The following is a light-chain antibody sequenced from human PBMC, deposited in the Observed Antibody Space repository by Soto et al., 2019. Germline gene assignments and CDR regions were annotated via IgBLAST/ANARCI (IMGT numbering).Light chain of an antibody. CDR2: GAS. CDR3: LQHNSWPRT. CDR1: QSVSTN. Sequence: EIVMTQSPATLSVSPGERATLSCRASQSVSTNLAWYQQTPGQAPRLLIFGASTRATDVPARFSGSGSGTEFTLTISSLQSEDFAVYYCLQHNSWPRTFGQGTRLEV. J-gene: IGKJ1*01. V-gene: IGKV3-15*01.